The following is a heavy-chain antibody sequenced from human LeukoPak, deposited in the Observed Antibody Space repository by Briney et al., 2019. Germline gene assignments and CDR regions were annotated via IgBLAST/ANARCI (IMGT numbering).Heavy chain of an antibody. Sequence: PGGSLRLSCAASGFTFSSYWMHWVRQAPGKGLVWVSRINTDGSSTSYADSVKGRFTISRDNAKNTLYLQMNSLRAEDTAVYYCAKEDVVAATPGLFDYWGQGTLVTVSS. CDR2: INTDGSST. CDR1: GFTFSSYW. D-gene: IGHD2-15*01. J-gene: IGHJ4*02. CDR3: AKEDVVAATPGLFDY. V-gene: IGHV3-74*01.